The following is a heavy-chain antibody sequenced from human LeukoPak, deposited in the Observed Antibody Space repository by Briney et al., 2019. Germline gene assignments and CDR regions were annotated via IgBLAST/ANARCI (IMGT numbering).Heavy chain of an antibody. V-gene: IGHV4-59*01. Sequence: SETLSLTCSVSGGSINSDYWNWIRQPPGKGLEWIGYIYHSGSTNYNPSLKSRVTISIDKSKKQFSLKLISVTAADTAVYYCARALRRYFDWLSPVYYYYGMDVWGQGTTVTVSS. D-gene: IGHD3-9*01. J-gene: IGHJ6*02. CDR3: ARALRRYFDWLSPVYYYYGMDV. CDR2: IYHSGST. CDR1: GGSINSDY.